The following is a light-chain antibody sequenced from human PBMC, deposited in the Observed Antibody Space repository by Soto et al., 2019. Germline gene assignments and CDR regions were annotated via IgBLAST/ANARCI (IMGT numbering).Light chain of an antibody. J-gene: IGLJ1*01. Sequence: QSVLTQPPSVSGAPGQRVTTSCTGSSSNIGAGYDVHWYQQLPGTAPKLLIYGNSNRPSGVPDRFSGSKSGTSASLAITGLQAEDAADYSCQSYDSSMSGYVFGTGTKGTVL. CDR2: GNS. CDR3: QSYDSSMSGYV. CDR1: SSNIGAGYD. V-gene: IGLV1-40*01.